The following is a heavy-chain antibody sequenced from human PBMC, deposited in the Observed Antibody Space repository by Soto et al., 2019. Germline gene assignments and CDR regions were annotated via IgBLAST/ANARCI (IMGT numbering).Heavy chain of an antibody. Sequence: PGGALRLSCAGSGFTFSSYGMHGGRQAPGKGLEWVAVIWYDGNNKYYADSVKGRFTISRDNSKNTLYLQMNSLRAEDTAVYYCAISFYGDYDHRLLFDNPAQGTLVPVSS. CDR1: GFTFSSYG. D-gene: IGHD4-17*01. J-gene: IGHJ4*02. CDR2: IWYDGNNK. V-gene: IGHV3-33*01. CDR3: AISFYGDYDHRLLFDN.